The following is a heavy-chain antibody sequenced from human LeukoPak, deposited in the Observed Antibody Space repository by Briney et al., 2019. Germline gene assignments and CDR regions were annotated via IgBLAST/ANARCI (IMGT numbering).Heavy chain of an antibody. V-gene: IGHV3-7*01. J-gene: IGHJ5*02. CDR2: IKQDGTDE. Sequence: QAGGSLRLSCAASGFTFSSFWMTWVRQAPGKRLEYVANIKQDGTDEYYVGSVKGRFTISRDNAKNSLYLQMNNLRAEDTAVYYCARGPRPDTPYNWFDPWGQGTLVIVSS. CDR1: GFTFSSFW. CDR3: ARGPRPDTPYNWFDP.